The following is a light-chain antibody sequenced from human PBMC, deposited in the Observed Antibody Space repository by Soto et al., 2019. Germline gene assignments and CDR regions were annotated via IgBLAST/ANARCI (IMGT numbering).Light chain of an antibody. CDR3: SSYTSNNTWV. CDR1: SSDVGGYNY. CDR2: EVS. V-gene: IGLV2-14*01. Sequence: QSALTQPASVSGSPGQSITISCTGTSSDVGGYNYASWYQQYPGKAPKLMIYEVSNRPSGVSNRFSGSKSGNTASLTISGLQDEDESDYYCSSYTSNNTWVFGGGTKLTVL. J-gene: IGLJ3*02.